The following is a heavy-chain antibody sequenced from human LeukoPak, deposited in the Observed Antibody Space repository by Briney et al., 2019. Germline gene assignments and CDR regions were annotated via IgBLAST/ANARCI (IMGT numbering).Heavy chain of an antibody. CDR3: ARRVSTVLSLYYFDY. Sequence: SETLSLTCTVSGDSISSSNYYWGWIRQPPGKGLEWIGSIFYSGSTYYNPSLKSRVTISVDRSKNQFSLKLSSVTAADTAVYYCARRVSTVLSLYYFDYWGQGTLVTVSS. CDR1: GDSISSSNYY. CDR2: IFYSGST. D-gene: IGHD4-17*01. J-gene: IGHJ4*02. V-gene: IGHV4-39*01.